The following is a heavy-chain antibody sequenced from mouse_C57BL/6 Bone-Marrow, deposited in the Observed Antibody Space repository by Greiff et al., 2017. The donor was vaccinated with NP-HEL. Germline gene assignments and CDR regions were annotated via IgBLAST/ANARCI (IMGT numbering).Heavy chain of an antibody. CDR1: GFTFSSYA. V-gene: IGHV5-4*01. J-gene: IGHJ2*01. CDR3: ARKGNPYFDY. CDR2: ISDGGSST. Sequence: EVQGVESGGGLVKPGGSLKLSCAASGFTFSSYAMSWVRQTPEKRLEWVATISDGGSSTYYPDNVKGRFTISRDNAKNNLYLQMSHLKSDDTAMYYCARKGNPYFDYWGQGTTLTVSS.